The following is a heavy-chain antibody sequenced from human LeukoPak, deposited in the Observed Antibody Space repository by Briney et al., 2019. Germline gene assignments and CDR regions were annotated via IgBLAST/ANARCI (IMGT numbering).Heavy chain of an antibody. D-gene: IGHD3-22*01. J-gene: IGHJ4*02. CDR2: ISSSSSYI. V-gene: IGHV3-21*01. Sequence: GGSLRLSCATSGSTFSSYWMNWVRQAPGKGLEWVSSISSSSSYIYYAASVKGGFTISREKAKNSLYLQMNSLRAEDTDVYYCARETYYYDSSGYSYYFDYWGQGTLVTVSS. CDR3: ARETYYYDSSGYSYYFDY. CDR1: GSTFSSYW.